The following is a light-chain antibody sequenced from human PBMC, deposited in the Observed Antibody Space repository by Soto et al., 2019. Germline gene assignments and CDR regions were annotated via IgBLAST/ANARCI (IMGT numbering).Light chain of an antibody. Sequence: QLTQSPSSLSASVGDRVTITCRASQGISSYLAWYQQKPGKVPKLLISAASTLESGVPLKFSGGGFGTDFTLTICSLQPEDFATYYCQQLYRYPLSFGGGTKVDIK. V-gene: IGKV1-9*01. J-gene: IGKJ4*01. CDR2: AAS. CDR3: QQLYRYPLS. CDR1: QGISSY.